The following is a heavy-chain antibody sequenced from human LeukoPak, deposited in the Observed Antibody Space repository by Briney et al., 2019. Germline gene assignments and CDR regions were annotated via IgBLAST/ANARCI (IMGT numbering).Heavy chain of an antibody. CDR2: INHSGST. Sequence: SETLSLTCAVYGGSFRGYYWSWIRQPPGKGVEWIGEINHSGSTNYNPSLKSRVTISGDTSKKQFSLKLSSVTAADTAVYYCVTYYFDSSGPKKNYWGQGTLVTVSS. CDR1: GGSFRGYY. V-gene: IGHV4-34*01. CDR3: VTYYFDSSGPKKNY. D-gene: IGHD3-22*01. J-gene: IGHJ4*02.